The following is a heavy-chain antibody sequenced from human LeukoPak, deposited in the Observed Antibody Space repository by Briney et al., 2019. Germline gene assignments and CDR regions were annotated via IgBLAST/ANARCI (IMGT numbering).Heavy chain of an antibody. CDR1: GGSVSSGSYY. D-gene: IGHD6-13*01. V-gene: IGHV4-61*01. Sequence: PSETLSLTCTVSGGSVSSGSYYWNWIRQPPGKGLEWIGYIYYSGSTNYNPSLKSRVTISVDSSKNQFSLKLSSVTAADTAVYYCAIQQPGISVPGTIYAFDIWGQGTMVTVSS. CDR2: IYYSGST. J-gene: IGHJ3*02. CDR3: AIQQPGISVPGTIYAFDI.